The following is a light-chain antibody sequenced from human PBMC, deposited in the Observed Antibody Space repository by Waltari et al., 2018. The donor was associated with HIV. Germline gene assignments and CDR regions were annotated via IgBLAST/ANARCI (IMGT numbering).Light chain of an antibody. V-gene: IGKV2-28*01. CDR3: RQALQTLRRPFT. J-gene: IGKJ3*01. CDR2: LGS. CDR1: QSLLHSTGYNS. Sequence: DIVMTQSPLSLPVTPGEPASISCRSSQSLLHSTGYNSLAWYLQKPGQCPQLLIYLGSNRAAGDPYRFSGSGTGTDFKLRISRGEAEDVGVYYCRQALQTLRRPFTFGPGKTVDSK.